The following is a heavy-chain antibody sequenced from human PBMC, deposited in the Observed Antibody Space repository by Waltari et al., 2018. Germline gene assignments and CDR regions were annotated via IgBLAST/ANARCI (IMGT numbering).Heavy chain of an antibody. CDR1: AFTFSSYA. D-gene: IGHD3-10*01. V-gene: IGHV3-30-3*01. Sequence: QVQMVEYGGGVVQPGRYLRISCAATAFTFSSYAMHWVRQAPGKGLSWVAVISHDVSNIYYAESVKGRFTLSIYNSKNILNLQMSSLRGDDTALYYCTRDSRGAFDGGMDVWGQGIKVTFSS. CDR3: TRDSRGAFDGGMDV. CDR2: ISHDVSNI. J-gene: IGHJ6*02.